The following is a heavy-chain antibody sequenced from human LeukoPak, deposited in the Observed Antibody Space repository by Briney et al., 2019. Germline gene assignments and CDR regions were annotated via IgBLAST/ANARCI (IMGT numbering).Heavy chain of an antibody. CDR3: TRATYYGDY. V-gene: IGHV3-74*01. Sequence: RGSLRLSCAASGFALSRDCMNWVREAPGKGLVWVSRINSDGSSTTYADSVKGRFTISRDNAKNTLYLQMNSLRAQDTAVYYCTRATYYGDYWGQGALVTVSP. CDR2: INSDGSST. J-gene: IGHJ4*02. D-gene: IGHD3-16*01. CDR1: GFALSRDC.